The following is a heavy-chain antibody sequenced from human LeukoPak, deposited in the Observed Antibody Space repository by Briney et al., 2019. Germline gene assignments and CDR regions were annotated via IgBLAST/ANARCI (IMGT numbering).Heavy chain of an antibody. CDR3: AKDGSGYYNDAFDI. CDR2: ISYDGSDK. D-gene: IGHD3-22*01. V-gene: IGHV3-30*18. Sequence: GGSLRLSCAASGFTLRSDGMHWVRQAPGKGLEWVAVISYDGSDKYYADSVKGRFTISRDNSKNTLYLQMNSLRAEDTAVYYCAKDGSGYYNDAFDIWGQGTMVTVSS. J-gene: IGHJ3*02. CDR1: GFTLRSDG.